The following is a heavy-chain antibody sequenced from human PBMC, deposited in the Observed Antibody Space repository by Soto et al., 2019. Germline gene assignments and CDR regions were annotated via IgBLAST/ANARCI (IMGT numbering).Heavy chain of an antibody. CDR1: GFTCSDYY. CDR3: ARNLTRRKVVAATPKVDAFDI. CDR2: ISSSGSTI. D-gene: IGHD2-15*01. Sequence: QVQLVESGGGLVKPGGSLRLSCAASGFTCSDYYMSWIRQAPGKGLEWVSDISSSGSTIYYADSVKGRFTISRYNAKNSLYLQMNSLRAEDTAVYYCARNLTRRKVVAATPKVDAFDIWGQGTMVTVSS. V-gene: IGHV3-11*01. J-gene: IGHJ3*02.